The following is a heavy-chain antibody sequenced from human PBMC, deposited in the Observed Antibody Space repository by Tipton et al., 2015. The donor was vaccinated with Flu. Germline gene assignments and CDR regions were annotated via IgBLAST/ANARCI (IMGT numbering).Heavy chain of an antibody. J-gene: IGHJ4*02. CDR3: ARCYVGYPPIY. Sequence: TLSLTCTVSGGFVSSYYWNWIRQPPGKGLEWIGNIYNNQYTKYNPSLKSRVTVSVDPSMSQFSLRLTSVTAADTAVYYCARCYVGYPPIYWCQGSLVTVSA. CDR1: GGFVSSYY. D-gene: IGHD3-16*01. V-gene: IGHV4-4*09. CDR2: IYNNQYT.